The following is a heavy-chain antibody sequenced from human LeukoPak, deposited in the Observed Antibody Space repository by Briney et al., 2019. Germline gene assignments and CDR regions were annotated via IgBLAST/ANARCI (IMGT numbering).Heavy chain of an antibody. CDR3: VRCPYDFWSGYYDD. CDR2: ISYDGSNK. J-gene: IGHJ4*02. Sequence: GGSLRLSCAASGFTFSSYAMPWVRQAPGEGLEWVAVISYDGSNKYYADSVKGRFTISRDNSKNTLYLQMNSLRAEGTAVYYCVRCPYDFWSGYYDDWGQGTLVTVSS. CDR1: GFTFSSYA. D-gene: IGHD3-3*01. V-gene: IGHV3-30-3*01.